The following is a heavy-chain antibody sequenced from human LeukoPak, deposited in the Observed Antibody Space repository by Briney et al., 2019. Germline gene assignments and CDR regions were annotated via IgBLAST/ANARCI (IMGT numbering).Heavy chain of an antibody. D-gene: IGHD2-2*01. Sequence: GASVKVSCKASGYTFASYDINWVRQATGQGLEWMGWMNPNSGNTGYAQKFQGRVTMTRNTSISTAYMELSSLRSEDTAVYYCTSAGDIVVVPAARREYYYYGMDVWGQGTTVTVSS. V-gene: IGHV1-8*01. J-gene: IGHJ6*02. CDR1: GYTFASYD. CDR2: MNPNSGNT. CDR3: TSAGDIVVVPAARREYYYYGMDV.